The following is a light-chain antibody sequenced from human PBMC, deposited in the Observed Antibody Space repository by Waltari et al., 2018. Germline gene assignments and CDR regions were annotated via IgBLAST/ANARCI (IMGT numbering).Light chain of an antibody. V-gene: IGKV1-39*01. CDR3: QQSYSTLLLT. Sequence: GDRVTITCRASQSISSYLNWYQQKPGKAPKLLIYAASSLQSGVPSRFSGSGSGTDFTLTISSLQPEDFATYYCQQSYSTLLLTFGGGTKVEIK. CDR1: QSISSY. J-gene: IGKJ4*01. CDR2: AAS.